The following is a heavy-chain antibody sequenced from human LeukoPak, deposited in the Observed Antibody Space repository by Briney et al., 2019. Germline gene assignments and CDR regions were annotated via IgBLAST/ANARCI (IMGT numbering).Heavy chain of an antibody. CDR3: ARGGCSSTSCYTGENWFDP. CDR2: INPNSGGT. Sequence: ASVKVSCKASGYTFTGYYMHWVRQAPGQGLEWMGWINPNSGGTNYAQKFQGRVTMTRDTSISTAYVELSRLRSDDTAVYYCARGGCSSTSCYTGENWFDPWGQGTLVTVSS. J-gene: IGHJ5*02. D-gene: IGHD2-2*02. CDR1: GYTFTGYY. V-gene: IGHV1-2*02.